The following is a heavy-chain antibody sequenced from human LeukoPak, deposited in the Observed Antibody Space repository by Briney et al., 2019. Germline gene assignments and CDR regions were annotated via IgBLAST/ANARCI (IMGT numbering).Heavy chain of an antibody. D-gene: IGHD3-16*01. Sequence: GGSLRLSCTVSGFTFRKYWMSWVRQAPGKGLEWVANIKEDGSEKNYVDSVKGRCTISGDNSKNSVDLQMNSLRGEDTAVYYCARFFSRWDRPYYFDHWGQGTLVTVSS. CDR2: IKEDGSEK. V-gene: IGHV3-7*01. J-gene: IGHJ4*02. CDR1: GFTFRKYW. CDR3: ARFFSRWDRPYYFDH.